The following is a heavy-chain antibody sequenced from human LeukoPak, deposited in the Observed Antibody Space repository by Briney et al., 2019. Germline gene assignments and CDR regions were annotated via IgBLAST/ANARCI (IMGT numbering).Heavy chain of an antibody. CDR3: AREAYYDILTGYYTTPYFDY. CDR1: GGSISSGSYY. J-gene: IGHJ4*02. CDR2: IYTSGST. V-gene: IGHV4-61*02. D-gene: IGHD3-9*01. Sequence: PSQTLSLTCTVSGGSISSGSYYWSWIRQPAGKGLEWIGRIYTSGSTNYNPSPKSRVTISVDTSKNQFSLKLSSVTAADTAVYYCAREAYYDILTGYYTTPYFDYWGQGTLVTVSS.